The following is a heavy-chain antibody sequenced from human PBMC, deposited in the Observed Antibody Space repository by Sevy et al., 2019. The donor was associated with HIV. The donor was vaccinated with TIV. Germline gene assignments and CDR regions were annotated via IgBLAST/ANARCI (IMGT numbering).Heavy chain of an antibody. D-gene: IGHD1-1*01. CDR1: GFTFSSYW. Sequence: GESLKISCAASGFTFSSYWMSWVRQAPGKGLEWVATISYDGSNKYYADSVKGRFTISRDNSKNSLYLQMNSLRAEDTAVYCCALERLFSNVAEYFQNWGQGTLVTVSS. V-gene: IGHV3-30-3*01. CDR3: ALERLFSNVAEYFQN. CDR2: ISYDGSNK. J-gene: IGHJ1*01.